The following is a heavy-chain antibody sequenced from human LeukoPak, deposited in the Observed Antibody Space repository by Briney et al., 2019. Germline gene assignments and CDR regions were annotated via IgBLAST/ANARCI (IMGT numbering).Heavy chain of an antibody. V-gene: IGHV1-3*01. CDR1: GYTFTSYA. CDR2: INAGNGNT. CDR3: ASQFGYCSSTSCGVEIDY. Sequence: SVKVSCKASGYTFTSYAMHWVRQAPGQRLEWMGWINAGNGNTKYSQKFQGRVTITRDTSASTAYMELSSLRSEDTAVYYCASQFGYCSSTSCGVEIDYWGQGTLVTVSS. D-gene: IGHD2-2*03. J-gene: IGHJ4*02.